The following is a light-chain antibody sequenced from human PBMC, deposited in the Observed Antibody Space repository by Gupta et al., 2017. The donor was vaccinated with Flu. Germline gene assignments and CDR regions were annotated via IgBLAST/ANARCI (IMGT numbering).Light chain of an antibody. J-gene: IGKJ1*01. CDR2: STS. V-gene: IGKV1-39*01. CDR3: QQTYTTPRT. Sequence: PSALAASVGDRGAITCRASQSIALHVNWYQQKPGKAPHLLIHSTSALHTGVPARFNGSGAWSDFTLTINSLQPEDFATYYCQQTYTTPRTFGQGTRVEIK. CDR1: QSIALH.